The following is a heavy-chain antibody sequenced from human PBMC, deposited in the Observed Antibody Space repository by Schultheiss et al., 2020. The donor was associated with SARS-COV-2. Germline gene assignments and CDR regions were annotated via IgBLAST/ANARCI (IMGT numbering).Heavy chain of an antibody. CDR3: ARDPGYSYGYSNWFDP. CDR2: IGTTGDT. J-gene: IGHJ5*02. V-gene: IGHV3-13*01. Sequence: GGSLRLSCAASGFPFSIYDMHCVRHDTGKRRGGVSPIGTTGDTYFPGSVKGRFTISRDNSKNTLYLQMNSLRAEDTAVYYCARDPGYSYGYSNWFDPWGQGTLVTVSS. CDR1: GFPFSIYD. D-gene: IGHD5-18*01.